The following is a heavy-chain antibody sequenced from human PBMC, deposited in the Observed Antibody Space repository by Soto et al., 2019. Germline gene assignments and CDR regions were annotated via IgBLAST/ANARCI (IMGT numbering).Heavy chain of an antibody. CDR2: IYYTGST. D-gene: IGHD3-3*01. CDR3: ARVILDFWSGYGMDV. CDR1: GGSVTSGSYQ. V-gene: IGHV4-61*01. J-gene: IGHJ6*02. Sequence: QVQLQESGPRLVKPSETLSLTCTVFGGSVTSGSYQWSWIRQPPGKGLEWIGYIYYTGSTNYNPSLKSRVTMSVDTSKNQFSLILTSVTAADTAVYYCARVILDFWSGYGMDVWGQGTTVTVSS.